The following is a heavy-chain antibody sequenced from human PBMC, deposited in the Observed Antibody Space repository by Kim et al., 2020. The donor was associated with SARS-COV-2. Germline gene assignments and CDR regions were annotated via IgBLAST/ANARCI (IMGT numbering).Heavy chain of an antibody. CDR3: ARGYAFDI. CDR2: WYN. J-gene: IGHJ3*02. V-gene: IGHV6-1*01. Sequence: WYNDYSPSVKGRITISPDTAKNHFSLQLNSVSPEDTAVYYCARGYAFDIWGPGTLVTVSS.